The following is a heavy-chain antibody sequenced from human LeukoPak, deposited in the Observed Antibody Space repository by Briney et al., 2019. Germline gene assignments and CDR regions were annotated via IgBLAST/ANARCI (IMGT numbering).Heavy chain of an antibody. CDR3: ATGRSLEWLSPIDY. J-gene: IGHJ4*02. CDR2: IIPIFGTA. V-gene: IGHV1-69*05. D-gene: IGHD3-3*01. Sequence: SVKVSCKASGGTFSSYAISWVRQAPGQGLEWMGRIIPIFGTANYAQKFQGRVTITTDESTSTAYMELSGLRSEDTAVYYCATGRSLEWLSPIDYWGQGTLVTVSS. CDR1: GGTFSSYA.